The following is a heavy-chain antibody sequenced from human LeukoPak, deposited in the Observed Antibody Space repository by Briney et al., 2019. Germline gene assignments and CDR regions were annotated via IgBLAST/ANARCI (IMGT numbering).Heavy chain of an antibody. V-gene: IGHV3-23*01. CDR1: GFTVSSNY. CDR3: AKGTNYYDSSGYYLFRYFDY. Sequence: GGSLRLSCAASGFTVSSNYMSWVRQAPGKGLEWVSVISGSGGSTYYADPVKGRFTISRDNSKNTLYLQMNSLRAEDTAVYYCAKGTNYYDSSGYYLFRYFDYWGQGTLVTVSS. CDR2: ISGSGGST. D-gene: IGHD3-22*01. J-gene: IGHJ4*02.